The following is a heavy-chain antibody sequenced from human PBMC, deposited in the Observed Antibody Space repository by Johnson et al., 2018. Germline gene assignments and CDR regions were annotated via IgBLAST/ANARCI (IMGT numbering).Heavy chain of an antibody. CDR3: ARVVRGTYYAGSFQH. V-gene: IGHV3-9*01. CDR2: ISWNTGTI. J-gene: IGHJ1*01. Sequence: VQLVQSGGGLVQPGRSLRLSCAASGFTFDDYAMHWVRQAPGKGLEWASGISWNTGTIGYADSVKGRFTTSRDNANDSLYLQMNGLGADDTAVYYCARVVRGTYYAGSFQHWGQGTLVTVSS. CDR1: GFTFDDYA. D-gene: IGHD1-26*01.